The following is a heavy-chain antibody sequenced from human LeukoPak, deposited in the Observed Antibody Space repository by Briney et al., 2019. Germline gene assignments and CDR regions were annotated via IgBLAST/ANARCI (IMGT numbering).Heavy chain of an antibody. D-gene: IGHD4-17*01. Sequence: ASLKLSCKASGYTFTAYGISWVRQAPGQGLEWMAFIRGKNGNTNYAQTLQGRFTITTDTSTTMAYMQLRSLRSEDTAVYYCARGGGYLDYWGQGNLVTVSS. CDR3: ARGGGYLDY. J-gene: IGHJ4*03. CDR1: GYTFTAYG. CDR2: IRGKNGNT. V-gene: IGHV1-18*01.